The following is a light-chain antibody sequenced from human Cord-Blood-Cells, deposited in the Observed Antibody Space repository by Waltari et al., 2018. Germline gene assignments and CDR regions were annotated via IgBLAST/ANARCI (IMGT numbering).Light chain of an antibody. Sequence: EIVLTQSPATLSLSLGESATLSCRAIQSVSSYLAWYQQTTGPAPRLLIYDASNSATGIPARFSGSGSGTDFTLTISSLEPEDFAVYYCQQRSNWPPFTFGPGTKVDIK. CDR3: QQRSNWPPFT. CDR2: DAS. J-gene: IGKJ3*01. V-gene: IGKV3-11*01. CDR1: QSVSSY.